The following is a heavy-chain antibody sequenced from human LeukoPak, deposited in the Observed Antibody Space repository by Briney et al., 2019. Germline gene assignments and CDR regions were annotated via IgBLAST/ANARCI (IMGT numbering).Heavy chain of an antibody. CDR1: GFTVSSNY. CDR3: ARIGPNGSGWYPVDY. J-gene: IGHJ4*02. V-gene: IGHV3-53*01. D-gene: IGHD6-19*01. Sequence: GGSLRRSCAASGFTVSSNYMSWVRQAPGKGLEWVSIIYSGGSTDYSDSVKGRFTISRDNSKNTLYLQMNSLIAEDTAVYYCARIGPNGSGWYPVDYWGQGTLVTVSS. CDR2: IYSGGST.